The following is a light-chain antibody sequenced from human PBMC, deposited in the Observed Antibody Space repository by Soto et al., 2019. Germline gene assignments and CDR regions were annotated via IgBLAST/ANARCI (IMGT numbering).Light chain of an antibody. V-gene: IGKV3-20*01. CDR3: QQYGTSPPT. Sequence: IVLTQSPGTLSLSPGERATLSCRASQSVTNNFLTWYQQKPGQAPSLLVYRASTTVPGVPDRFSGSGSGTDFTLTISRLKPEDFAVYYCQQYGTSPPTFGQGTKLEIK. J-gene: IGKJ2*01. CDR1: QSVTNNF. CDR2: RAS.